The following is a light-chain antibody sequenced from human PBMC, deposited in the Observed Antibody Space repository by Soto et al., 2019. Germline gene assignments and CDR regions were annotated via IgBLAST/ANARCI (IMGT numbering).Light chain of an antibody. CDR1: QSVSSN. J-gene: IGKJ1*01. V-gene: IGKV3-15*01. Sequence: EIVMTQSPATLSVSPGERATLSCRASQSVSSNLAWYQQKLGQAPRLLIYGASTRATGIPARFSGSGSGTEFTLTSSSLESEDVAVYYCQQYNNWPRWTFGQGTKVEIK. CDR2: GAS. CDR3: QQYNNWPRWT.